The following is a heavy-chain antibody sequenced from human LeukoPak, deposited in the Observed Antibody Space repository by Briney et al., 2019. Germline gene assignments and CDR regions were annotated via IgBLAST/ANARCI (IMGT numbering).Heavy chain of an antibody. V-gene: IGHV5-51*01. CDR1: GYIFTGYW. CDR2: IYTDDSDA. D-gene: IGHD6-19*01. Sequence: GESLQISCKSSGYIFTGYWFGWVRQLPGKDLEGMGIIYTDDSDARYSPSFQGQVTISADKSISTAYLQGNSLKASDTAMYYCARQRVGYSSGWYYFYYFDCWGQGTLVTVSS. CDR3: ARQRVGYSSGWYYFYYFDC. J-gene: IGHJ4*02.